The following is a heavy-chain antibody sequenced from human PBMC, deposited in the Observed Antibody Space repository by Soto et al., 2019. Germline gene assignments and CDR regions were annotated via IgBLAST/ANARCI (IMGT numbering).Heavy chain of an antibody. Sequence: GGSLRLSCAASGFTFSSYGMSWVRQAPGKGLGWGSAISGSGGNTYYADSEKGGFTISREISKNTLYRQMNSRRAEDTAVYNCAKALGYCSSTNCYPYPRRPAPPHYYDYAMDAWGQGTTVTVSS. CDR3: AKALGYCSSTNCYPYPRRPAPPHYYDYAMDA. CDR2: ISGSGGNT. J-gene: IGHJ6*02. V-gene: IGHV3-23*01. D-gene: IGHD2-2*01. CDR1: GFTFSSYG.